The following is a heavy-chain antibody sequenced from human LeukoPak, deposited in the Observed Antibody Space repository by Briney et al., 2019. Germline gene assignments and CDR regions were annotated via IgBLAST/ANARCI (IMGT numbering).Heavy chain of an antibody. CDR3: ARDSGTTGGYHFDL. Sequence: SETLSLTCAVYGGSFSGYYWSWIRQPPGKGLEWIGEINHSGSTNYNPSLKSRVTISVDTSKNQFSLKLSSVTAADTAVYYCARDSGTTGGYHFDLWGQGTLVTVSS. CDR2: INHSGST. J-gene: IGHJ4*02. D-gene: IGHD1-26*01. CDR1: GGSFSGYY. V-gene: IGHV4-34*01.